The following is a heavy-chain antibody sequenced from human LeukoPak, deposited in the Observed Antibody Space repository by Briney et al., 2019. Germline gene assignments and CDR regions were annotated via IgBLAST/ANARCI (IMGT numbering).Heavy chain of an antibody. CDR3: VKDAQRGFDYSNSLQN. Sequence: PGGSLRLSCAAPGFTFSHYGMHWVRQAPGAGLEWVAVIWSDGSDKYYAKSVKGRFTISRDNSKNSLSLQMNSLRAEDTAVYYCVKDAQRGFDYSNSLQNWGQGILVTVSS. CDR1: GFTFSHYG. J-gene: IGHJ1*01. V-gene: IGHV3-33*06. CDR2: IWSDGSDK. D-gene: IGHD4-11*01.